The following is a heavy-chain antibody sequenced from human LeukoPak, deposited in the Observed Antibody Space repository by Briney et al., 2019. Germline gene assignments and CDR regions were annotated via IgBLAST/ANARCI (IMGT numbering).Heavy chain of an antibody. CDR2: ISSSSSTI. CDR1: GFTFSSYW. D-gene: IGHD6-13*01. CDR3: ARSLYSSSWLPAEYFQH. Sequence: GGSLRLSCAASGFTFSSYWMHWVRQAPGKGLEWVSYISSSSSTIYYADSVKGRFTISRDNAKNSLYLQMNSLRDEDTAVYYCARSLYSSSWLPAEYFQHWGQGTLVTVSS. J-gene: IGHJ1*01. V-gene: IGHV3-48*02.